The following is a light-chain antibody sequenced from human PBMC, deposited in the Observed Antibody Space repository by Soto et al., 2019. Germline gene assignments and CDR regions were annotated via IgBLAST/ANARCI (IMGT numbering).Light chain of an antibody. V-gene: IGKV3-11*01. Sequence: EIVLTQSPATLSLSPGERATLSCRASQNVNSYLAWYQQKPGQAPRLLIYDASNRATGIPARFSGSGSGTDFTLTISSLEPEDFAVYYCQQRGSWPLTFGQGTRLEIK. CDR3: QQRGSWPLT. J-gene: IGKJ5*01. CDR2: DAS. CDR1: QNVNSY.